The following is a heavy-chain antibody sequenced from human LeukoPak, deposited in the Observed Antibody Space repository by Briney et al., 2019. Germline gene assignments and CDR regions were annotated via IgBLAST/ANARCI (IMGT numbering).Heavy chain of an antibody. CDR1: GFTFSSYG. J-gene: IGHJ5*02. CDR2: ISYDGSSK. D-gene: IGHD3-10*01. Sequence: GGSLRLSCAASGFTFSSYGMHWVRQAPGKGLEWVAVISYDGSSKYYADSVKGRFTISRDNSKNTLYLQMNSLRAEDTAVYYCAKDHYGSGTALDNWFDPWGQGTLVTVSS. CDR3: AKDHYGSGTALDNWFDP. V-gene: IGHV3-30*18.